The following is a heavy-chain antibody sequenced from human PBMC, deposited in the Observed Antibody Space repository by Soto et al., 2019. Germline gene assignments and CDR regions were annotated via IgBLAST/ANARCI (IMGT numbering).Heavy chain of an antibody. J-gene: IGHJ4*02. D-gene: IGHD5-12*01. Sequence: GGSLRLSCAASGFTSSSYWMSWVRQAPGKGLEWVSNIKQDGGEKYYVDSVKGRFTISRDNSKNTLYLQMNSLRAEDTAVYYCAKGGGYSGYELIYFDYWGQGTLVTVSS. CDR3: AKGGGYSGYELIYFDY. CDR2: IKQDGGEK. V-gene: IGHV3-7*05. CDR1: GFTSSSYW.